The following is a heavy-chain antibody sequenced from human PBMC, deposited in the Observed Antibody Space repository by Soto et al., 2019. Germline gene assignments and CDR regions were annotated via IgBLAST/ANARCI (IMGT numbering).Heavy chain of an antibody. V-gene: IGHV3-74*01. J-gene: IGHJ3*02. CDR3: ARDGGLAVQDAFDI. Sequence: GGSLRLSCAASGFTFSSYWVHWVRQAPGKGLVWVSRINIYGSSRGYADSVKGRFTVSRDNAKNTLYLQMNSLRAEYTAVYYCARDGGLAVQDAFDIWGQGTMVTVSS. CDR2: INIYGSSR. CDR1: GFTFSSYW. D-gene: IGHD3-16*01.